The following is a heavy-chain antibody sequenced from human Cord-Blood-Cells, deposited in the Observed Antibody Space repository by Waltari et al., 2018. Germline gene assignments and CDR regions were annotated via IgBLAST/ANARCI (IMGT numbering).Heavy chain of an antibody. J-gene: IGHJ3*02. CDR1: GGTFSSYT. Sequence: QVQLVQSGAEVKKPGSSVKVSCKASGGTFSSYTISWVRQAPGQGLEWLGRISPIRGIANYEQKVQGRVTITADKSTSTAYMERSSLRSEDTAVYYCARKNLDGDAFDIWGQGTMVTVSS. CDR3: ARKNLDGDAFDI. V-gene: IGHV1-69*02. D-gene: IGHD1-7*01. CDR2: ISPIRGIA.